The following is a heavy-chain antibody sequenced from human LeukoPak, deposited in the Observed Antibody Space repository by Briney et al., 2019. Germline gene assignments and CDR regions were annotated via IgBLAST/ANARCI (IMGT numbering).Heavy chain of an antibody. CDR3: AKRDSSGQYYFDY. CDR1: GFTFSSSG. V-gene: IGHV3-23*01. Sequence: PGGSLRLSCAASGFTFSSSGMSWVRQAPGKGLEWVSVISGGGGYTYYADSVKGRFTISRDNSKTTLSLQMNSLRAEDTAVYYCAKRDSSGQYYFDYWGQGTLVTVSS. CDR2: ISGGGGYT. J-gene: IGHJ4*02. D-gene: IGHD3-22*01.